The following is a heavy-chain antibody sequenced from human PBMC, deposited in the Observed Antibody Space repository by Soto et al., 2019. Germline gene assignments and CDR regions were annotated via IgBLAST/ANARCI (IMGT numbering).Heavy chain of an antibody. D-gene: IGHD3-22*01. CDR2: IYYSGST. Sequence: QVQLQESGPGLVKPSQTLSLTCTVSGGSISSGGYYWSWIRQHPGKGLEWIGYIYYSGSTYYNPSLKSPVTISVDTSKNQFSRKLSSVTAAYTAVYYCERALRFGYSLKPHYFDYWGQGTLVTVSS. CDR3: ERALRFGYSLKPHYFDY. CDR1: GGSISSGGYY. V-gene: IGHV4-31*01. J-gene: IGHJ4*02.